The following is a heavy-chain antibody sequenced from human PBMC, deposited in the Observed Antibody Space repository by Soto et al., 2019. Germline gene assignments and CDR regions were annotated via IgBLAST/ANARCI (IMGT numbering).Heavy chain of an antibody. V-gene: IGHV1-46*01. D-gene: IGHD3-22*01. J-gene: IGHJ4*02. Sequence: ASVKVSCKASGYTFTSYYMHWVRQAPGQGLEWMGIINPSGGSTSYAQKFQGRVTMTRDTSTSTVYMELSSLRSEDTAVYYCARDWSPTYYYDSSGYYYLDYWGQGTQVTVSS. CDR1: GYTFTSYY. CDR3: ARDWSPTYYYDSSGYYYLDY. CDR2: INPSGGST.